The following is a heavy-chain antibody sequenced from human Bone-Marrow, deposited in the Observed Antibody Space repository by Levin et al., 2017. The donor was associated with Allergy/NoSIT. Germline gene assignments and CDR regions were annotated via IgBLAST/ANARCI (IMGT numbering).Heavy chain of an antibody. CDR2: INPSGGSS. CDR3: AMYALKLF. CDR1: GYTFTSYY. J-gene: IGHJ4*02. D-gene: IGHD2-8*01. Sequence: GESLKISCQASGYTFTSYYIHWVRQVPGQGLEWMGIINPSGGSSTYAQKFQGRVSMTRDTSTSTVYMELNSLRSEDTDVYYCAMYALKLFWGQGTLVTVS. V-gene: IGHV1-46*01.